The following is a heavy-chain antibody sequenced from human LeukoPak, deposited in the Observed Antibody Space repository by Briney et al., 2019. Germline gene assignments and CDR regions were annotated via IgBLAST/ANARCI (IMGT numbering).Heavy chain of an antibody. CDR3: ARVGQWLAYYFDY. J-gene: IGHJ4*02. D-gene: IGHD6-19*01. Sequence: SETLSLTCAVYGGSFSGYYWSWIRQPPGKGLEWIGEINHSGSTNYNPSLKSRVTISVDTSKNQFSLKLSSVTAADTAVYYCARVGQWLAYYFDYRGQGTLVTVSS. V-gene: IGHV4-34*01. CDR1: GGSFSGYY. CDR2: INHSGST.